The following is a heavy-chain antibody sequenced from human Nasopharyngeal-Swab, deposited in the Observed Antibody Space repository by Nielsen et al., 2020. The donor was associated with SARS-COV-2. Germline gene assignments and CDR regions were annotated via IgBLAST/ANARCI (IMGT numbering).Heavy chain of an antibody. D-gene: IGHD3-22*01. Sequence: GESLKISCAASGFTFSTYAMTWVRQAPGKGLERVSYISGSGSTIYYAESVKGRFTISRDNAKNALYLQMNSLRAEDTAVYYCARGDDSSGFSITLDYWGQGTLVTVSS. CDR2: ISGSGSTI. V-gene: IGHV3-48*03. J-gene: IGHJ4*02. CDR3: ARGDDSSGFSITLDY. CDR1: GFTFSTYA.